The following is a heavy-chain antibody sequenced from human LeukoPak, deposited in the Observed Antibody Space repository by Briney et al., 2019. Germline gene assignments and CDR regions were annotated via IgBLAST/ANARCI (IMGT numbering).Heavy chain of an antibody. Sequence: GGSLRLSCAASGFTFSSYAMTWVRQAPGKGLEWVSALSDSGASKYYADSVKGRFTISRDNSKNTLYLQMNSLRAEDTAVYYCAKANWDDAFDIWGQGTMVTVSS. CDR1: GFTFSSYA. D-gene: IGHD7-27*01. CDR3: AKANWDDAFDI. CDR2: LSDSGASK. J-gene: IGHJ3*02. V-gene: IGHV3-23*01.